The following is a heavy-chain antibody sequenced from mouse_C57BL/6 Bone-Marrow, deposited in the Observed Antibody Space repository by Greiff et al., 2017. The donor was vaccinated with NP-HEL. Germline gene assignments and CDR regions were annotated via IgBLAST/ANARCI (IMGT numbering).Heavy chain of an antibody. Sequence: VQLKESGAELVRPGASVKLSCTASGFNIKDDYMHWVKQRPEQGLEWIGWIDPENGDTEYASKFQGKATITADTSSNTAYLQLSSLTSEDTAVYYCTLSYYSNPYAMDYWGQGTSVTVSS. V-gene: IGHV14-4*01. D-gene: IGHD2-5*01. CDR2: IDPENGDT. J-gene: IGHJ4*01. CDR3: TLSYYSNPYAMDY. CDR1: GFNIKDDY.